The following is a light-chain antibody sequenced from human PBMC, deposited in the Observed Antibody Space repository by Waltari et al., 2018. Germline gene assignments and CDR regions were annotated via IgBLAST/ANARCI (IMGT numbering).Light chain of an antibody. J-gene: IGLJ2*01. CDR3: AAWDDSLNVVL. Sequence: QSVLTQPPSASGTPGQRVTISCSGSSSHIGGNTVNWYQQLPGTAPKLLIYTNNQRPSGVPDRFSGSKSGTSASLAISGLRSEDEADYYCAAWDDSLNVVLFGGGTKLTVL. CDR1: SSHIGGNT. V-gene: IGLV1-44*01. CDR2: TNN.